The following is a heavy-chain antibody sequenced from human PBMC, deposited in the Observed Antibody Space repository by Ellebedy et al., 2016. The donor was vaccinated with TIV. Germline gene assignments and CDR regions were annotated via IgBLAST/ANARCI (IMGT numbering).Heavy chain of an antibody. CDR3: TKDVSPGGADV. J-gene: IGHJ6*02. Sequence: GGSLRLSXASSRFTFTYAWMNWVRQAPGRGLEWVAVVSGSGGTTYYAESVKGRFTISRDNAKNTLYLQMNSLRAEDTALYYCTKDVSPGGADVWGQGTAVTVSS. CDR1: RFTFTYAW. V-gene: IGHV3-23*01. CDR2: VSGSGGTT. D-gene: IGHD3-16*01.